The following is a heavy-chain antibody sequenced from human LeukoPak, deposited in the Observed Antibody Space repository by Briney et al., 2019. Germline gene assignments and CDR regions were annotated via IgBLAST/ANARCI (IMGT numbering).Heavy chain of an antibody. V-gene: IGHV1-18*01. CDR1: GYTFTSYG. Sequence: GASVKVSCKASGYTFTSYGISWVRQAPGQGLEWMGWISAYNGNTNYAQKLQGRVTMTTDTSTSTAYMELRSLRSDGTAVYYCARDYGSGSWGQNPLDYWGQGTLVTVSS. CDR2: ISAYNGNT. J-gene: IGHJ4*02. D-gene: IGHD3-10*01. CDR3: ARDYGSGSWGQNPLDY.